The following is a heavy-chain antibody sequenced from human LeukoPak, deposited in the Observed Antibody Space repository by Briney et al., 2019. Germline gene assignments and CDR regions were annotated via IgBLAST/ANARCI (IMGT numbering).Heavy chain of an antibody. V-gene: IGHV3-48*01. J-gene: IGHJ3*02. D-gene: IGHD4-17*01. CDR3: ARARYDYGDYVGAFDI. Sequence: GGSLRLSCAASGFTFSSYSMNWVRQAPGKGPEWISFIHGRSNTIYYADSVKGRFTISRDNSKNTLYLQMNSLRAEDTAVYYCARARYDYGDYVGAFDIWGQGTMVTVSS. CDR2: IHGRSNTI. CDR1: GFTFSSYS.